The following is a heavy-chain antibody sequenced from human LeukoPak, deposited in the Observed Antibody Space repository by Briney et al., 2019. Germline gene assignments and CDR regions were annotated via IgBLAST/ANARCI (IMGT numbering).Heavy chain of an antibody. CDR2: IYYSGST. J-gene: IGHJ6*03. Sequence: SETLSLTCTVSGGSISSSSYYWGWIRQPPGKGLEWIGSIYYSGSTYYNPSLKSRVTISVDTSKNQFSLKLSSVTAADTAEYYCARVRPEYYYYYMDVWGKGTTVTVSS. V-gene: IGHV4-39*01. CDR3: ARVRPEYYYYYMDV. CDR1: GGSISSSSYY.